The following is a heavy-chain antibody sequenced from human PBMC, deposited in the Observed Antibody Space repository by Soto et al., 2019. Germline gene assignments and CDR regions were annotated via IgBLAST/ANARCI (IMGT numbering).Heavy chain of an antibody. J-gene: IGHJ4*02. Sequence: GGFLRLSCAAPGFTFSSYSMKWVCQAPGKGLEWVSSISSSSSYIYYADSVKGRFTISRDNAKNSLYLQMNSLRAEDTAVYYCGNLYSRYFDYWGQGTLVTVSS. V-gene: IGHV3-21*01. CDR3: GNLYSRYFDY. CDR1: GFTFSSYS. D-gene: IGHD2-8*01. CDR2: ISSSSSYI.